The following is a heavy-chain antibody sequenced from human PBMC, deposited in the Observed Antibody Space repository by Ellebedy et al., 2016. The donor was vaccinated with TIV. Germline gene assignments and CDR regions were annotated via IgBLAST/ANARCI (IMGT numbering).Heavy chain of an antibody. CDR1: GFTFSSYY. D-gene: IGHD3-3*01. CDR2: ISSDGSHI. V-gene: IGHV3-74*01. Sequence: GESLKISCAASGFTFSSYYIHWVRPAPGKGLVWVSHISSDGSHINYADSVKGRFTISRDNAKNTLYLQMNSLRAEDTAVYYCAREWSAFDLWGQGTMVTVSS. CDR3: AREWSAFDL. J-gene: IGHJ3*01.